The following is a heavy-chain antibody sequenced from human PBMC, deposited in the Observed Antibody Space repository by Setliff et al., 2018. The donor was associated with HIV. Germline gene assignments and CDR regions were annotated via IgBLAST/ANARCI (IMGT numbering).Heavy chain of an antibody. Sequence: QPGGSLRLSCVASGFTFSDYSMNWVRQAPGKGLEWVSYINNISSTISYADSVKGRFTISRDNAKSSLYLQMNSLRAEDTAVYYCTRTSRAAYWGRGTLVTVSS. J-gene: IGHJ4*02. CDR3: TRTSRAAY. D-gene: IGHD6-25*01. CDR2: INNISSTI. CDR1: GFTFSDYS. V-gene: IGHV3-48*01.